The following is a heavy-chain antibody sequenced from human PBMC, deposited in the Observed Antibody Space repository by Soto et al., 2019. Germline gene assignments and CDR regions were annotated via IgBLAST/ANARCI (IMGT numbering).Heavy chain of an antibody. J-gene: IGHJ4*02. CDR2: ISGSGGST. D-gene: IGHD3-22*01. CDR1: GFTFSSYA. V-gene: IGHV3-23*01. Sequence: EVQLLESGGGLVQPGGSLRLSCAASGFTFSSYAMSWVRQAPGKGLEWVSAISGSGGSTYYADSVKGRFTISRDNSKNTLYLQMNSLRAEDTAVYYCAKGLTRLVPDSRGYYPTYWGQGTLVTVSS. CDR3: AKGLTRLVPDSRGYYPTY.